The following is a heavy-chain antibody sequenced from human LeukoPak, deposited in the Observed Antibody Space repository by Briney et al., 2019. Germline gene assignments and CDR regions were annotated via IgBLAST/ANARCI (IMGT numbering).Heavy chain of an antibody. CDR3: ARLAGVWGTYRFDY. V-gene: IGHV3-48*01. Sequence: GGSLRLSCAASGFSFSGYSMNWVRQAPGKGLEWVSYISSSSTTIYYADSLKGRFTISRDNAKNLLYPQMNSLRAEDTAVYYCARLAGVWGTYRFDYWGQGTLVTVSS. CDR2: ISSSSTTI. J-gene: IGHJ4*02. CDR1: GFSFSGYS. D-gene: IGHD3-16*02.